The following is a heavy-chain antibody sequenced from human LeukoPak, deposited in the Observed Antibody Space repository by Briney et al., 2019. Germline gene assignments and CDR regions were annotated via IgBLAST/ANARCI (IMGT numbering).Heavy chain of an antibody. Sequence: SETLSLTCTVSGGSINNYWTWIRQPPGKGLEWIGSIYYSGSTYYNPSLKSRVTISVDTSKNQFSLKLSSVTAADTAVYYCARGRVPAADWGYWGQGTLVTVSS. CDR3: ARGRVPAADWGY. V-gene: IGHV4-39*07. J-gene: IGHJ4*02. CDR2: IYYSGST. D-gene: IGHD2-2*01. CDR1: GGSINNY.